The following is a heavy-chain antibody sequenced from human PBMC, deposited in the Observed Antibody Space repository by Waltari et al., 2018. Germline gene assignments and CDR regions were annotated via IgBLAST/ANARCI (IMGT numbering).Heavy chain of an antibody. J-gene: IGHJ4*02. CDR2: INYDGSQK. D-gene: IGHD2-2*01. CDR3: AKSRGFEY. Sequence: VRSVESEAGLAQPGGSRRLSCGGSGFAFSRYWMSWGRQTPGKGLEWVANINYDGSQKDYVDSVKGRFTISRDNAKNSVYLQMNSLRVEDTAVYYCAKSRGFEYWGQGTLITVSS. CDR1: GFAFSRYW. V-gene: IGHV3-7*01.